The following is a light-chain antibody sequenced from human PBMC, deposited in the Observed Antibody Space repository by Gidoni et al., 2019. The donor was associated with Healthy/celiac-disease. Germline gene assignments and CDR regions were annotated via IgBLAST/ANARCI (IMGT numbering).Light chain of an antibody. CDR1: QGISSY. Sequence: DIQLTQSPSFLSASVGDRVTITCRASQGISSYLAWYQQKPGKAPKLLIYAASTLQSGVPSRFSGSGSGTEFTLTISSLQPEDFATYYCQQLNSYPRTFGHXTKVEIK. CDR2: AAS. V-gene: IGKV1-9*01. CDR3: QQLNSYPRT. J-gene: IGKJ1*01.